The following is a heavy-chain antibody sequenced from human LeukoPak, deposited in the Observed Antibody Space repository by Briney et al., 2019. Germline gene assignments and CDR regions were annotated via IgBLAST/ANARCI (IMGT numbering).Heavy chain of an antibody. V-gene: IGHV1-46*03. CDR3: ARDRWAAAMVDY. CDR1: GYTFTSYY. Sequence: ASVRVSCKVSGYTFTSYYMHWVRQAPGQGLEWMGIINPSGGSTSYAQKFQGRVTMTRDTSTSTVYMELSSLRSEDTAVYYCARDRWAAAMVDYWGQGTLVTVSS. CDR2: INPSGGST. D-gene: IGHD5-18*01. J-gene: IGHJ4*02.